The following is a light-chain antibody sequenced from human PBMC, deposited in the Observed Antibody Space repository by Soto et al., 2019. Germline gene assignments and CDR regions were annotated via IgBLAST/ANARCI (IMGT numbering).Light chain of an antibody. J-gene: IGLJ1*01. CDR2: EVN. V-gene: IGLV2-14*01. CDR3: SSFASTHTYV. Sequence: QSVLTQPASVSGSPGQSITISGTGTSSDVAFYNHVSWYQQHPGKAPKLLIYEVNNRPSGVSHRFSGSKSGNTASLTISGLQAEDEADYYCSSFASTHTYVFGTGTKVTVL. CDR1: SSDVAFYNH.